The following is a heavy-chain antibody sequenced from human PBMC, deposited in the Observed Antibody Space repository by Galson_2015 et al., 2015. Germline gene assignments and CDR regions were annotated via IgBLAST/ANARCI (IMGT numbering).Heavy chain of an antibody. CDR3: LQGGWGPRFDA. CDR1: GFTFSRSA. V-gene: IGHV3-23*01. CDR2: ISGSGLDWISSISGRGGAT. Sequence: SLRLSCAASGFTFSRSAMTWVRQAAGKGLEWVSSISGSGLDWISSISGRGGATYYADSVKGRFTISRDNSKNTLYLQVSSLRADDTAVYYCLQGGWGPRFDAWGQVTLVTVSS. J-gene: IGHJ4*02. D-gene: IGHD6-19*01.